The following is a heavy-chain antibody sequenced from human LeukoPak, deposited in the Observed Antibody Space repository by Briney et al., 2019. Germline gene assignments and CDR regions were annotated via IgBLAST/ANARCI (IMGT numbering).Heavy chain of an antibody. CDR3: ARDYYDSSGYYPTDAFGI. CDR1: GGSISSGGYY. D-gene: IGHD3-22*01. V-gene: IGHV4-31*03. Sequence: PSETLSLTCTVSGGSISSGGYYWSWIRQHPVKGLEWIGYIYYSGSTYYNPSLKSRVTISVDTSKNQFSLKLSSVTAADTAVYYCARDYYDSSGYYPTDAFGIWGQGTMVTVSS. CDR2: IYYSGST. J-gene: IGHJ3*02.